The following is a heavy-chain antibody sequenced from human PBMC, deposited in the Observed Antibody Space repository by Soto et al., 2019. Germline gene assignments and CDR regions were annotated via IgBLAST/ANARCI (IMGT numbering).Heavy chain of an antibody. D-gene: IGHD2-2*01. CDR3: AKAGYCASTSCYFPFDY. V-gene: IGHV3-23*01. CDR1: EFTFSTHA. Sequence: PGGSLRLSCAASEFTFSTHAMTWVRQAPGKGLEWVSSISGSGGSTYYADSVKGRFTISRDNSKNTLYLQMNSLRAEDAAVYSCAKAGYCASTSCYFPFDYWGQGTLVTVSS. J-gene: IGHJ4*02. CDR2: ISGSGGST.